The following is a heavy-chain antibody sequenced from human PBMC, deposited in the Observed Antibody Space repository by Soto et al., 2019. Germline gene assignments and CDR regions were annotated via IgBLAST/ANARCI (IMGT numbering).Heavy chain of an antibody. J-gene: IGHJ3*02. CDR2: IKSKTDGGTT. CDR3: TTGAYDSSGYYAFDI. CDR1: GFTFSNAW. Sequence: GGSLRLSCAASGFTFSNAWMSWVRQAPGKGLEWVGRIKSKTDGGTTDYAAPVKGRFTISRDDSKNTLYLQMNSLKTEDTAVYYCTTGAYDSSGYYAFDIWGHGTMVTVSS. V-gene: IGHV3-15*01. D-gene: IGHD3-22*01.